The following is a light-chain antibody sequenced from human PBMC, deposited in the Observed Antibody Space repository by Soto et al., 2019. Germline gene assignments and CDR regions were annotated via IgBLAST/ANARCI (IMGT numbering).Light chain of an antibody. J-gene: IGKJ5*01. CDR3: QQRNIWPPVT. Sequence: EIVMTQPPPTLSVSPGERGTLSCMAIQSVSSSYLAWYQQKPGQPPRLLIYGAFNRAAGIPARFSGSGSGTDFTLTISSLEPEDSAVYYCQQRNIWPPVTFGQGTRLEIK. CDR2: GAF. CDR1: QSVSSSY. V-gene: IGKV3D-20*02.